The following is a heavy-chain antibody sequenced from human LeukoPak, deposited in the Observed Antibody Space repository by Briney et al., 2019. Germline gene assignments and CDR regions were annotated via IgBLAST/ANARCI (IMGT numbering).Heavy chain of an antibody. Sequence: GGSLRLSCAASGFTVSGNYMSWVRQAPGKGLEWVSYISSSSSYTNYADSVKGRFTISRDNAKNSLYLQMNSLRAEDTAVYYCARKQLVQDYWGQGTLVTASS. V-gene: IGHV3-11*03. CDR1: GFTVSGNY. J-gene: IGHJ4*02. D-gene: IGHD6-13*01. CDR3: ARKQLVQDY. CDR2: ISSSSSYT.